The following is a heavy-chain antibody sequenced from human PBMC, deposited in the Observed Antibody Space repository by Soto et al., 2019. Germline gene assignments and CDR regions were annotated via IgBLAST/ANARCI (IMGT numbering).Heavy chain of an antibody. CDR1: GFTFSSYS. V-gene: IGHV3-21*01. Sequence: EVQLVESGGGLVKPGGSLRLSCAASGFTFSSYSMNWVRQAPGKGLEWVSSISSSSSYIYYADSVKGRFTISRDNAKNSLYLQMNSLRAEDTAVYYCARDQEGDSGSHNFDYWGQGTLVTVSS. CDR2: ISSSSSYI. J-gene: IGHJ4*02. D-gene: IGHD1-26*01. CDR3: ARDQEGDSGSHNFDY.